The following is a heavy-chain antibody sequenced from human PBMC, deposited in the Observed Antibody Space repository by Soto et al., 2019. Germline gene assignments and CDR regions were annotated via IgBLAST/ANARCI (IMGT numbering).Heavy chain of an antibody. CDR3: ARDKITGLFDY. CDR1: GGSISSLSW. CDR2: INHSGST. V-gene: IGHV4-4*02. Sequence: PSETLSLTCAVSGGSISSLSWWRCVRQPPGKGLEWIGEINHSGSTNYNPSLKSRVTISVDTSKNQFSLKLTSVTAADTAVYYCARDKITGLFDYWGQGTLVTVSS. D-gene: IGHD2-8*02. J-gene: IGHJ4*02.